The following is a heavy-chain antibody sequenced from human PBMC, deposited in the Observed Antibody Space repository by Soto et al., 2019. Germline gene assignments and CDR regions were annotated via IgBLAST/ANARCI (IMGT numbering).Heavy chain of an antibody. Sequence: EVQLVESGGGLVKPGGSLRLSCAASGFTFISYSMNWVRQAPGKGLEWVSSISSSSSYIYYADSVKGRFTISRDNAKNSLYLQMNSLRDEDTAVYYCARPWGHYYYYYYMDVWGKGTTVTVSS. J-gene: IGHJ6*03. D-gene: IGHD7-27*01. CDR3: ARPWGHYYYYYYMDV. CDR1: GFTFISYS. V-gene: IGHV3-21*01. CDR2: ISSSSSYI.